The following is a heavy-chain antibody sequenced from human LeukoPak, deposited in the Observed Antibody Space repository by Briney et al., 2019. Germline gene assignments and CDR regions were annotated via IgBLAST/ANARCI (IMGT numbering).Heavy chain of an antibody. V-gene: IGHV4-4*07. J-gene: IGHJ5*02. D-gene: IGHD6-13*01. CDR2: IYTSGST. CDR1: GGSISSYY. Sequence: PSEALSLTCTVSGGSISSYYWSWIRQPAGKGLEWIGRIYTSGSTNYNPSLKSRVTMSVDTSKNQFSLKLSSVTAADTAVYYCARDRGSSLIHHPNWFDPWGQGTLVTVSS. CDR3: ARDRGSSLIHHPNWFDP.